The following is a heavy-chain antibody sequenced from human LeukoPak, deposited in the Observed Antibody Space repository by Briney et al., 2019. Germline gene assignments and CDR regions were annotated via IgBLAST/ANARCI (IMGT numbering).Heavy chain of an antibody. V-gene: IGHV1-24*01. D-gene: IGHD1-26*01. CDR3: ATRERRGRPFDY. CDR2: FDPEDGET. CDR1: GYTLTELS. Sequence: GASVKVSCKVSGYTLTELSMHWVRQAPGKGLEWMGGFDPEDGETIYAQKFQGRVTMTEDTSTDTAYMELSSLRPEDTAVYYCATRERRGRPFDYWGQGTLVTVSS. J-gene: IGHJ4*02.